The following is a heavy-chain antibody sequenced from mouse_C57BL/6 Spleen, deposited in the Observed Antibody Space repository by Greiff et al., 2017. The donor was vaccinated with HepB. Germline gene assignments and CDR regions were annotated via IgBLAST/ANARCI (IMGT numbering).Heavy chain of an antibody. CDR2: IYPGSGST. Sequence: VQLQQPGAELVKPGASVKMSCKASGYIFTSYWITWVKQRPGQGLEWIGDIYPGSGSTNYNEKFKSKATLTVDTSSSTAYMQLSSLTSEDSAVYYCARTDSSGSYAMDYWGQGTSVTVSS. CDR1: GYIFTSYW. J-gene: IGHJ4*01. D-gene: IGHD3-2*02. CDR3: ARTDSSGSYAMDY. V-gene: IGHV1-55*01.